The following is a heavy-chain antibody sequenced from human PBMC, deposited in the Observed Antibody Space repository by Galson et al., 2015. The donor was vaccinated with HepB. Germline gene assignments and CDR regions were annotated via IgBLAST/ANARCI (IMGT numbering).Heavy chain of an antibody. CDR3: ATYRGSTDWVNVGLH. CDR2: INIYGTEK. J-gene: IGHJ4*02. CDR1: RFTFTSYW. D-gene: IGHD6-19*01. Sequence: SLRLSCAASRFTFTSYWMYWVRQAPGKGLEWVANINIYGTEKNYLASVRGRFTISRDNAKNSLYLQMDSLRAEDTAVYYCATYRGSTDWVNVGLHWGQGTPVTVSS. V-gene: IGHV3-7*03.